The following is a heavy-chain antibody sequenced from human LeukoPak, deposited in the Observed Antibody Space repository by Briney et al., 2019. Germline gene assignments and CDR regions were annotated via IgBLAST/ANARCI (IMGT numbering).Heavy chain of an antibody. J-gene: IGHJ4*02. D-gene: IGHD2/OR15-2a*01. Sequence: ASVKVSCKASGYTFTNHYMHWVRQAPGQGLEWMGKINPGGGGTTYAQKVQSRVTMTRDKSTSTVYMELSSLRSEDTAMYYCAVLLRTLQLLDFWGQGTLVTVAS. CDR2: INPGGGGT. V-gene: IGHV1-46*01. CDR1: GYTFTNHY. CDR3: AVLLRTLQLLDF.